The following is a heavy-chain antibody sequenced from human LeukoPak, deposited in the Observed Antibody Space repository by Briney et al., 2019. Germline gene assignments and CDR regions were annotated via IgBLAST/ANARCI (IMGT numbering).Heavy chain of an antibody. J-gene: IGHJ4*01. Sequence: SETLRLNCTVSGGSISNYYWSWIRQPPGKGLEWIGYIYNSGSTNYNPSLKSRVTISVDTSRNQFSLKLNSVTAADTAIYYCARGYSGYDIGGYWGQGTLVTVSS. CDR3: ARGYSGYDIGGY. CDR1: GGSISNYY. V-gene: IGHV4-59*01. D-gene: IGHD5-12*01. CDR2: IYNSGST.